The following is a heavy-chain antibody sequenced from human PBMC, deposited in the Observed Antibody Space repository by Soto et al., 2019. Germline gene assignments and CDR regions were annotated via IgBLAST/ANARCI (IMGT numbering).Heavy chain of an antibody. V-gene: IGHV3-23*01. CDR3: AKEVSLGSTVDLGY. CDR2: ISGSGGST. CDR1: GFTFSIFA. J-gene: IGHJ4*02. Sequence: GPLRRTGPASGFTFSIFAMSWVRQSPGKGLEWVSTISGSGGSTYYADAVKGRFTISRDNSMGTLYLQMKSLRVEDTAIYYCAKEVSLGSTVDLGYWGQGALVTVYS. D-gene: IGHD7-27*01.